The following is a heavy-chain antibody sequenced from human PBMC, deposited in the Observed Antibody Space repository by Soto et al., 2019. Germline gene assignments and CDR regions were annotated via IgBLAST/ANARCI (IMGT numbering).Heavy chain of an antibody. V-gene: IGHV3-11*01. CDR3: ARIWGGGGYALIY. CDR2: ISSSGTTT. D-gene: IGHD2-8*01. Sequence: QVQLVESGGGLVKPGGSLRLSCAASGFTFSDFYMSWIRQAPGKGLEWISYISSSGTTTYYPDSVKGRFTISRDNAKNSLYLQMTTLRDEETAVYYCARIWGGGGYALIYWGQGTLVTVSS. J-gene: IGHJ4*02. CDR1: GFTFSDFY.